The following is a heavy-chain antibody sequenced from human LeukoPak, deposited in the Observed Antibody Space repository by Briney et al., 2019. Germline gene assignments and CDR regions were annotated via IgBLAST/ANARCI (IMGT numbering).Heavy chain of an antibody. V-gene: IGHV3-23*01. Sequence: GGSLRLSCAASGFTFNSYWMSWVRQAPGKGLEWVSAISGSGGSTYYADSVKGRFTISRDNSKNTLYLQMNSLRAEDTAVYYCAKARGYCSSTSCYDYYFDYWGQGTLVTVSS. J-gene: IGHJ4*02. CDR1: GFTFNSYW. D-gene: IGHD2-2*01. CDR2: ISGSGGST. CDR3: AKARGYCSSTSCYDYYFDY.